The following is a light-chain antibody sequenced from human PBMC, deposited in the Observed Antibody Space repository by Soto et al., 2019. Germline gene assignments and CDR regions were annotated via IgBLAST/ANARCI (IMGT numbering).Light chain of an antibody. Sequence: DIQLTQSASSLPASVGARVTITSRASETIARYLAWYKVKPGKAPKLLSYAASTLESGVPSRFRATVSGTDFSLTITSLKPEDFETYYCQQLFDSPITFGQGTRLEIK. CDR2: AAS. J-gene: IGKJ5*01. CDR1: ETIARY. CDR3: QQLFDSPIT. V-gene: IGKV1-9*01.